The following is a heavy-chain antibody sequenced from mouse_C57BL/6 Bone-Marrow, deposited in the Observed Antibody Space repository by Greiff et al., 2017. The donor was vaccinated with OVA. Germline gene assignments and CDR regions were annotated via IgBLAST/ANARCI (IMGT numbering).Heavy chain of an antibody. D-gene: IGHD2-3*01. V-gene: IGHV2-2*01. CDR3: ARGDGYYGWYFDV. Sequence: VQLQQSGPGLVQPSQSLSITCTVSGFSLTSYGVHWVRQSPGKGLEWLGVIWSGGSTDYNAAFISRLSISKDNSKSQVFFKMNSLQADDTAIYYCARGDGYYGWYFDVWGTGTTVTVSS. J-gene: IGHJ1*03. CDR1: GFSLTSYG. CDR2: IWSGGST.